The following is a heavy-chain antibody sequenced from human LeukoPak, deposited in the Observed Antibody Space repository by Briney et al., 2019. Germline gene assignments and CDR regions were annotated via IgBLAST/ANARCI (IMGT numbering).Heavy chain of an antibody. Sequence: GGSLRLSCAASGFTFSSYAMSWVRQTPGKGLECVAPISGSGGSTYYADSVRGRFTVSRDNSKNMLYLQMNSLRVEDTAVYYCAKSPAGSSWPSIDYWGQETLVAVSS. J-gene: IGHJ4*02. CDR1: GFTFSSYA. D-gene: IGHD6-13*01. V-gene: IGHV3-23*01. CDR2: ISGSGGST. CDR3: AKSPAGSSWPSIDY.